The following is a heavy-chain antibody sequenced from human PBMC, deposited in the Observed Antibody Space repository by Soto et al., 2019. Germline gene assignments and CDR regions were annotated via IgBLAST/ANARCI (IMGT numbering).Heavy chain of an antibody. CDR2: IIPIFGTA. Sequence: ASVKVSCKASGYTFTSYYMHWVRQAPGQGLEWMGGIIPIFGTANYAQKFQGRVTITADESTSTAYMELSSLRSEDTAVYYCAREKYPSNAFDIWGQGTMVTVSS. CDR1: GYTFTSYY. CDR3: AREKYPSNAFDI. D-gene: IGHD6-6*01. V-gene: IGHV1-69*13. J-gene: IGHJ3*02.